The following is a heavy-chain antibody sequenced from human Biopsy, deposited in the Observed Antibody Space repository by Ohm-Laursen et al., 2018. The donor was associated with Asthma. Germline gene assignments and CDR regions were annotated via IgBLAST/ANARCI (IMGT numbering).Heavy chain of an antibody. CDR3: ARTTYGDDGFDP. D-gene: IGHD4-17*01. J-gene: IGHJ5*02. CDR2: MYSSGST. V-gene: IGHV4-61*05. Sequence: SDTLSLTCSLSSGSGGYMRSGNYYWGWIRQPPGRGLEWIGYMYSSGSTNYNPSLKSRVSISLDTSKNQFSLSLTSVTAADTAVYYCARTTYGDDGFDPWGQGTLVTVSS. CDR1: SGSGGYMRSGNYY.